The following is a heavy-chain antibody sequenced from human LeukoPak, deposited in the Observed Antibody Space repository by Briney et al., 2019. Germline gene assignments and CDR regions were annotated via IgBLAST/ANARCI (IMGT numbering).Heavy chain of an antibody. J-gene: IGHJ4*02. CDR3: ARGEDYSSSWLDY. Sequence: SETLSLTCTVSGGSISSYYWSWIRQPPGKGLEWIGYIYYSDTYYNPSLKSRVTISADTSKNQFSLKLTSVTAADTAVYYCARGEDYSSSWLDYWGQGTLVTVSS. CDR2: IYYSDT. V-gene: IGHV4-59*12. D-gene: IGHD6-13*01. CDR1: GGSISSYY.